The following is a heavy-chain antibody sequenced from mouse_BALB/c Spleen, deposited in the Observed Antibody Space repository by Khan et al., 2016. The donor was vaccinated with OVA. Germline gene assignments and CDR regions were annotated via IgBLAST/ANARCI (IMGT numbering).Heavy chain of an antibody. CDR3: ARADGYDRSLCGIED. CDR2: INPSNGRT. J-gene: IGHJ4*01. V-gene: IGHV1S81*02. CDR1: GYTFTSYW. D-gene: IGHD2-2*01. Sequence: QVQLQQPGAELVKPGASVKLSCKASGYTFTSYWMHWVKQRPVQGLEWIGEINPSNGRTNYNEQFKSKATLTVDKSSSTAYLPLSSLTSADSAVHYCARADGYDRSLCGIEDWGQGTSGTVSS.